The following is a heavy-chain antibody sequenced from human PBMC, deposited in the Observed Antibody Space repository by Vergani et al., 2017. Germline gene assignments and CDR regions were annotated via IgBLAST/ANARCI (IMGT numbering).Heavy chain of an antibody. Sequence: QVQLVESGGGLVKPGGSLRLSCAASGFTFSDYYMSWIRQAPGKGLEWVSYISSSSSYTTYADSVKGLFTISRDNAKNSLYLQMNSLRAEDTAVYYCARNVNSGWYLRYWGQGTLVTVSS. CDR2: ISSSSSYT. J-gene: IGHJ4*02. D-gene: IGHD6-19*01. CDR3: ARNVNSGWYLRY. V-gene: IGHV3-11*05. CDR1: GFTFSDYY.